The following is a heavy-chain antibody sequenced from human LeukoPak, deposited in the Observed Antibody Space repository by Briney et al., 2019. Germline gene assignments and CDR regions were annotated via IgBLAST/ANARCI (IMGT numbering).Heavy chain of an antibody. CDR3: TRGTSGSYDH. Sequence: GGSLRLSCAASGFTFTSHYLYWVRQAAGKGLVSVSRINKDGSFADYADSVRGRFTISRDNAKDTLYSEMNSLRADDTAVYYCTRGTSGSYDHWGQGTLVTVSS. CDR1: GFTFTSHY. D-gene: IGHD3-10*01. V-gene: IGHV3-74*01. J-gene: IGHJ4*02. CDR2: INKDGSFA.